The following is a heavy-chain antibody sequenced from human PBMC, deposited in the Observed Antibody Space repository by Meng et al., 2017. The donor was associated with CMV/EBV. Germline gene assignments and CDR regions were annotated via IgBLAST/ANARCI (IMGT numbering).Heavy chain of an antibody. V-gene: IGHV3-48*04. Sequence: GESLKISCAASGFTFSSYSMNWVRQAPGKGLEWVSYISSSSSTIYYADPVKGRFTISRDNAKNSLYLQMNSLRAEDTAVYYCARGVVPAAINWFDPWGQGTLVTVSS. CDR1: GFTFSSYS. CDR2: ISSSSSTI. CDR3: ARGVVPAAINWFDP. J-gene: IGHJ5*02. D-gene: IGHD2-2*02.